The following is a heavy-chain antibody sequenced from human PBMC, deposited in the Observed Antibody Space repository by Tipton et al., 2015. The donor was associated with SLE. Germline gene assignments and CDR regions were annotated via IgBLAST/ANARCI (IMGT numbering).Heavy chain of an antibody. D-gene: IGHD3-16*01. V-gene: IGHV4-4*09. CDR3: AGPWGKALGP. CDR2: IYSTGTT. Sequence: TLSLTCTVSGGSVSGYYWTWVRQSPGKGLEWIGYIYSTGTTNYNPSLQSRLSMSVDTSKNQFSLRLSSVTTEDTAVNYCAGPWGKALGPWGQRPLVTVSS. CDR1: GGSVSGYY. J-gene: IGHJ5*02.